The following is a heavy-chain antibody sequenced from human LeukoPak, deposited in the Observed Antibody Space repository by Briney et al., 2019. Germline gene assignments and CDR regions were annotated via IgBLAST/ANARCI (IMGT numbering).Heavy chain of an antibody. CDR3: VRTPPNWGADF. CDR1: GGTFSSYA. Sequence: ASVKVSCKASGGTFSSYAISWVRQATGQGLEWMGWMSPNSGNTGYAQKFQGRVTMTRDTSTGTAYLELSSLRSEDSAVYYCVRTPPNWGADFWGQGTLVTVSS. CDR2: MSPNSGNT. J-gene: IGHJ4*02. V-gene: IGHV1-8*02. D-gene: IGHD7-27*01.